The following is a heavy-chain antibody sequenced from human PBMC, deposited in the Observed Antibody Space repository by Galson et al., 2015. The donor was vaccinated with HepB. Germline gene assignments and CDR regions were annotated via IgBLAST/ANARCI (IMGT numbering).Heavy chain of an antibody. Sequence: SLRLSCAASGFTFSAYDMYWVRQAPGKGLEWVSSITTSSSYIYYADSMRGRFTISRDNAKNSLFLQMDSLRAEDTAVYYCAKGGCSGAGCYHRYSWIDSWGQGTLVTVSS. CDR2: ITTSSSYI. CDR3: AKGGCSGAGCYHRYSWIDS. CDR1: GFTFSAYD. D-gene: IGHD2-2*01. J-gene: IGHJ5*01. V-gene: IGHV3-21*06.